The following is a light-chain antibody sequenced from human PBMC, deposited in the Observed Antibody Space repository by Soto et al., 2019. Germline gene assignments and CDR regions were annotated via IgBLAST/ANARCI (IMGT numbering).Light chain of an antibody. V-gene: IGKV1-39*01. CDR3: QQGYSNPWT. Sequence: DIQMTQSPSSLSASVGDRVTITCRASQSVNTYLHWYQQKAGQAPKLLIYAASNLQSGVPSGFSGRGSGTDFTLTVESLQPEDFATYYCQQGYSNPWTFGQGTKVDI. CDR2: AAS. J-gene: IGKJ1*01. CDR1: QSVNTY.